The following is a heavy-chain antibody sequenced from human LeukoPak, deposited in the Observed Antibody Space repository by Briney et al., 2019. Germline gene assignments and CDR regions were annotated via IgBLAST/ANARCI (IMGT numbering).Heavy chain of an antibody. CDR3: ARAGGLPHDYGDYGPYYYYYMDV. CDR2: ISSSGSTI. Sequence: PGGSLRLSCAASGFTFSDYYMSWIRQAPGKGLEWVSYISSSGSTIYYADSVKGRFTISRDNAKNSLYLQMNSLRAEDTAVYYCARAGGLPHDYGDYGPYYYYYMDVWGKGTTVTVSS. V-gene: IGHV3-11*04. D-gene: IGHD4-17*01. CDR1: GFTFSDYY. J-gene: IGHJ6*03.